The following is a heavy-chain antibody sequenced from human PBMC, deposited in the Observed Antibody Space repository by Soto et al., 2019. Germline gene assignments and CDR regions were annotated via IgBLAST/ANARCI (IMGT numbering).Heavy chain of an antibody. CDR3: ARGDSSGWYTLDY. J-gene: IGHJ4*02. V-gene: IGHV3-23*01. CDR1: GFTFSSYA. D-gene: IGHD6-19*01. Sequence: SGGSLRLSCAASGFTFSSYAMSWVRQAPGKGLEWVAAISGGGSSTYYADSVKGRFTISRDNSKNTLYLQMNSLRAEDTAVYYCARGDSSGWYTLDYWGQGTLVTVSS. CDR2: ISGGGSST.